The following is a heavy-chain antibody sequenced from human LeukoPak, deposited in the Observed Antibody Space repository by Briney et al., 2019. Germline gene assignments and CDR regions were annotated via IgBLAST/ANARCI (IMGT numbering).Heavy chain of an antibody. D-gene: IGHD1-26*01. CDR1: GFTFSNDW. CDR3: ARGRGGSYHY. V-gene: IGHV3-74*01. J-gene: IGHJ4*02. Sequence: GGSLRLSCTASGFTFSNDWMHWVRQAPGKGLVWVSRINTDGSTTTYADSVKGRFTISRDNAKNTLYLQMNSLRVEDTAVYYCARGRGGSYHYWGQGTLVTVSS. CDR2: INTDGSTT.